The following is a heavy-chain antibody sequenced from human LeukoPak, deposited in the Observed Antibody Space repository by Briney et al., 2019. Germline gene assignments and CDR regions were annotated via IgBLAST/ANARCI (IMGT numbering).Heavy chain of an antibody. CDR2: ISNSGDTK. D-gene: IGHD5-18*01. CDR3: ANSGGDSYGATY. Sequence: GGSLRLSCAAFGFTFSDYYMSWIRQAPGKGLEWVAYISNSGDTKYYADSVKGRFTISRDNAENSLYPQMNSLRADDTAVYYCANSGGDSYGATYWGQGTLVIVSS. J-gene: IGHJ4*02. V-gene: IGHV3-11*01. CDR1: GFTFSDYY.